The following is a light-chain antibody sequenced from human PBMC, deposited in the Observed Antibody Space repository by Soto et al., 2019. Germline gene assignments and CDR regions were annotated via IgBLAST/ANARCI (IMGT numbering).Light chain of an antibody. J-gene: IGKJ4*01. Sequence: EIVLTQSPGTLSLSPGERATLSCRASQSVGSNKLAWYQQKRGQAPRFLMYDASTRATGIPDRFSGSGSGTDFTLTISRLEPEDFAVYYCQQYGSTPLTFGRGTKVEIK. V-gene: IGKV3-20*01. CDR3: QQYGSTPLT. CDR2: DAS. CDR1: QSVGSNK.